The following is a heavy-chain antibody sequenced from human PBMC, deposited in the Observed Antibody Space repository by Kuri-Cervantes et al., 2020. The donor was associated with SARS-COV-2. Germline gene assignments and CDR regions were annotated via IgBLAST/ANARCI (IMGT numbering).Heavy chain of an antibody. D-gene: IGHD4-17*01. J-gene: IGHJ6*03. CDR3: AKDSLRRPLYYDYYYMDD. CDR2: IRYDRSNN. CDR1: GFTFSSYG. V-gene: IGHV3-30*02. Sequence: GESLKISCAASGFTFSSYGMHSVRQAPGKGLEWVAVIRYDRSNNYYADSVEGRFTVSRDNSKNTLYLQMNSLRAEDTAVYYCAKDSLRRPLYYDYYYMDDWGKGTTVTVSS.